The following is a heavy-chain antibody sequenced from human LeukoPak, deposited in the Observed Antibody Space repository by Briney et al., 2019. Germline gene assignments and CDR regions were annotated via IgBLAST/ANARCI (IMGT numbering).Heavy chain of an antibody. V-gene: IGHV4-59*01. CDR3: ARVSYGTKSLFDY. CDR1: GGSISSYY. J-gene: IGHJ4*02. D-gene: IGHD5-18*01. CDR2: IYYSGST. Sequence: PSETLSLTCTVSGGSISSYYWSWIRQPPGKGLEWIGYIYYSGSTNYNPSLKCRVTISVDTSKNQFSLKLSSVTAADTAVYYCARVSYGTKSLFDYWGQGTLVTVSS.